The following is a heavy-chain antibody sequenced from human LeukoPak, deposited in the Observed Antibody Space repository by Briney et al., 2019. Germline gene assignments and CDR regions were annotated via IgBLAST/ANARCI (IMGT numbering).Heavy chain of an antibody. J-gene: IGHJ3*02. CDR3: AKDEARIVGTSSSFDI. V-gene: IGHV3-33*06. Sequence: GGSLRLSCAASGFTFSTYAMHWVRQAPGKGLAWVAAVWYDGSNKSYADSVKGRFTISRDNSRNTLYLQMNSLRAEATALYYCAKDEARIVGTSSSFDIWGQGTMVTVSS. CDR1: GFTFSTYA. CDR2: VWYDGSNK. D-gene: IGHD1-26*01.